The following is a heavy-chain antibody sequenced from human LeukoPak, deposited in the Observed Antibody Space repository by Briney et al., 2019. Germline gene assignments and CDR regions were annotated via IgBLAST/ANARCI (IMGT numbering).Heavy chain of an antibody. Sequence: ASVKVSCKASGYTFTSYDINWVRQATGQGLEWMGRINPNSGGTNYAQKFQGRVTMTRDTSISTAYMELSRLRSDDTAVYYCAREDNLGSGSSPNDYWGQGTLVTVSS. D-gene: IGHD6-19*01. CDR3: AREDNLGSGSSPNDY. J-gene: IGHJ4*02. CDR1: GYTFTSYD. V-gene: IGHV1-2*06. CDR2: INPNSGGT.